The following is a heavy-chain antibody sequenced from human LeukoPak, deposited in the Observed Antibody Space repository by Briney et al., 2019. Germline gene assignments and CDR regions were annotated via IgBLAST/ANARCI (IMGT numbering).Heavy chain of an antibody. J-gene: IGHJ6*02. V-gene: IGHV1-18*01. CDR2: ISAYNGNT. D-gene: IGHD3-22*01. Sequence: ASVKVSCKASGYTFTSYGISWVRQAPGQGLEWMGWISAYNGNTNYAQKLQGRVTMTTDTSTSTAYMELRSLRSDVTAVYYCARGYDSSGYYQAWYGMDVWGQGTTVTVSS. CDR3: ARGYDSSGYYQAWYGMDV. CDR1: GYTFTSYG.